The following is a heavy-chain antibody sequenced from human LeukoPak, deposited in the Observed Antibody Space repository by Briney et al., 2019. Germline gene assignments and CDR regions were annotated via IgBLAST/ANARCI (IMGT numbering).Heavy chain of an antibody. J-gene: IGHJ4*02. D-gene: IGHD2-2*01. Sequence: GESLKISCKGSGYSFTSYWIGWVRQMPGKGLEWMGIIYPGDSDTRYSPSFQGQVTISADKSISTAYLQWSSLKASDTAMYYCARPRCSNTSCPYYFDYWGQGTLVTVSS. CDR1: GYSFTSYW. CDR3: ARPRCSNTSCPYYFDY. V-gene: IGHV5-51*01. CDR2: IYPGDSDT.